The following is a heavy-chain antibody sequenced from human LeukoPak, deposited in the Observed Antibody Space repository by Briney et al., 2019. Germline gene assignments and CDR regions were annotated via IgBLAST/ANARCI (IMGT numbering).Heavy chain of an antibody. V-gene: IGHV1-18*04. D-gene: IGHD3-22*01. CDR2: ISAYNGNT. J-gene: IGHJ4*02. CDR1: GYTFTGYY. CDR3: ARSQRYYYDSSGYLGHIPTFDY. Sequence: ASVKVSCKASGYTFTGYYMHWVRQAPGQGLEWMGWISAYNGNTNYAQKLQGRVTMTTDTSTSTAYMELRSLRSDDTAVYYCARSQRYYYDSSGYLGHIPTFDYWGQGTLVTVSS.